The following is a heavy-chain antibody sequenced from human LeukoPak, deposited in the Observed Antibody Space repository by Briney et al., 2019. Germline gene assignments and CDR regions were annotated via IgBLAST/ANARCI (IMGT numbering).Heavy chain of an antibody. D-gene: IGHD3-3*01. CDR3: ARHAPITIFGVVTYFDY. J-gene: IGHJ4*02. CDR1: GGSFSGYY. Sequence: PSETLSLTCAVYGGSFSGYYWSWIRQPPGKGLEWIGEINHSGSTNYNPSLKSRVTISVDTSKNQFSLKLSSVTAADTAVYYCARHAPITIFGVVTYFDYWGQGTLVTVSS. CDR2: INHSGST. V-gene: IGHV4-34*01.